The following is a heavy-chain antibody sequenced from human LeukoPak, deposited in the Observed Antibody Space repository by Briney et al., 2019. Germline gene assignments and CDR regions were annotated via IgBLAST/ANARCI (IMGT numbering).Heavy chain of an antibody. CDR1: GGSISSGGYY. CDR3: ARIALEYCSGGSCYSGAFDI. V-gene: IGHV4-31*03. Sequence: SETLSLTCTVSGGSISSGGYYWSWIRQHPGKGLEWIGYIYYSGSTYYNPSLKSRVTISVDTSKNQFSLKLSSVTVADTAVYYCARIALEYCSGGSCYSGAFDIWGQGTMVTVSS. CDR2: IYYSGST. J-gene: IGHJ3*02. D-gene: IGHD2-15*01.